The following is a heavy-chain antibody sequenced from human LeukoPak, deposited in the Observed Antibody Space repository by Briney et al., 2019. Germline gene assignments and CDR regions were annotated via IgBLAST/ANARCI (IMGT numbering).Heavy chain of an antibody. CDR3: AKTSTVTTYYYMDV. Sequence: ASVKVSCKASGYTFTSYGISWVRQAPGQGLEWMGWISAYNGNTNYAQELQGRVTMTTDTSTSTAYMELRSLRSDDTAVYYCAKTSTVTTYYYMDVWGKGTTVTVSS. V-gene: IGHV1-18*01. D-gene: IGHD4-17*01. CDR1: GYTFTSYG. CDR2: ISAYNGNT. J-gene: IGHJ6*03.